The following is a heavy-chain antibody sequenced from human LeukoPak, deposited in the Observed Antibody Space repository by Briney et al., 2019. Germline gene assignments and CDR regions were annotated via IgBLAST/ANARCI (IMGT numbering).Heavy chain of an antibody. V-gene: IGHV1-18*01. CDR1: GYTFTSYG. CDR3: ARGRPYYCDSSGYLFDY. CDR2: ISAYNGNT. D-gene: IGHD3-22*01. Sequence: ASVTVSCTASGYTFTSYGISWVRQAPGQGLEWMGWISAYNGNTNYAQRLQGRVTMTTDTSTSTAYMELRSLRSDDTAVYYCARGRPYYCDSSGYLFDYWGQGTLVTVSS. J-gene: IGHJ4*02.